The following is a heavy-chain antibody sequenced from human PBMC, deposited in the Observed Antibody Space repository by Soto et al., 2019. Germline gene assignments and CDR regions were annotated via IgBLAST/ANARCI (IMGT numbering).Heavy chain of an antibody. V-gene: IGHV3-48*01. CDR1: GFTFSSYS. D-gene: IGHD3-3*01. J-gene: IGHJ4*02. CDR2: ISSSSSTI. Sequence: GWSLRLSCAASGFTFSSYSMNWVRQAPGKGLEWVSYISSSSSTIYYADSVKGRFTISRDNAKNSLYLQMNSLRAEDTAVYYCARGGLIFGVVIDYWGQGTLVTVSS. CDR3: ARGGLIFGVVIDY.